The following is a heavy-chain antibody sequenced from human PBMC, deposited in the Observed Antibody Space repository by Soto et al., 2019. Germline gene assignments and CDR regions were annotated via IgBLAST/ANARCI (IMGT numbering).Heavy chain of an antibody. CDR2: MNPNSGNA. V-gene: IGHV1-8*01. Sequence: QVQLVQSGAEVKKPGASVKVSCKASGYTFTSYDINWVRQATGQGLEWMGWMNPNSGNAGYAQKFQGRVTMTRNASRSTGYMELGSLRSENTAVYFWAGESALRAIDYWGQGTLVTVSS. J-gene: IGHJ4*02. CDR1: GYTFTSYD. CDR3: AGESALRAIDY.